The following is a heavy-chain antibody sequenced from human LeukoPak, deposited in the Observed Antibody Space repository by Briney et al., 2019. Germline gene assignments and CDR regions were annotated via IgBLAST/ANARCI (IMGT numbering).Heavy chain of an antibody. CDR1: GYTFTGYY. J-gene: IGHJ6*03. V-gene: IGHV1-2*02. D-gene: IGHD6-19*01. CDR3: ARDPHSSGWYYMDV. Sequence: ASVKVSCKASGYTFTGYYMHWVRQAPGQGLEWMGWINPNSGGTNYAQKFQGRVTMTRDTSISTAYMELSRLRSDDTAVYYCARDPHSSGWYYMDVWGKGTTVTISS. CDR2: INPNSGGT.